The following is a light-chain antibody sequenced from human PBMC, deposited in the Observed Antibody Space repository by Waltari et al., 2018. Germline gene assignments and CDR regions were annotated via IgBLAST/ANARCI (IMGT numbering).Light chain of an antibody. V-gene: IGKV1-9*01. CDR2: AAS. Sequence: DIQLTQSPSFLSASVGDRVTITCRASQGVSSYLAWYQQKPGTAPKLLLYAASTLQSGVPSRFSGSGSGTELTLTISSLQPEDCAAYYCQQLNSFPPTFGPGTKVDIK. CDR1: QGVSSY. J-gene: IGKJ3*01. CDR3: QQLNSFPPT.